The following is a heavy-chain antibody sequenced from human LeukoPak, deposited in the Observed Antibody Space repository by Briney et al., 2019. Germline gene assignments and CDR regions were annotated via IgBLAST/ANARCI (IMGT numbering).Heavy chain of an antibody. CDR1: VGSISSSTYY. CDR2: IYYNAST. J-gene: IGHJ3*02. D-gene: IGHD6-25*01. CDR3: ARVVSLGSGSTRGAFDI. V-gene: IGHV4-39*07. Sequence: PSETLSLTCTVSVGSISSSTYYWGWIRQPPGKGLEWIGNIYYNASTYYKPSLNSRGTISVDTSKNQFSLKLNSVTPADTAVYYCARVVSLGSGSTRGAFDIWGQGTMVTVSS.